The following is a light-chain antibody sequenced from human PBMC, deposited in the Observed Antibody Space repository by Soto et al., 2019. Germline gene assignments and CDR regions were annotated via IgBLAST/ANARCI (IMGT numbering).Light chain of an antibody. J-gene: IGKJ1*01. CDR1: QIGNTNY. CDR3: QHDGHPRWT. V-gene: IGKV3-20*01. CDR2: SVF. Sequence: EMVLTQSPGTLSLSPGERATLHCRASQIGNTNYFDWYQQSPGQPPRLLIYSVFTRANGTPDRFSGSGSGTCFTLTISRLAPEDSALYYGQHDGHPRWTLGQGTMVEIK.